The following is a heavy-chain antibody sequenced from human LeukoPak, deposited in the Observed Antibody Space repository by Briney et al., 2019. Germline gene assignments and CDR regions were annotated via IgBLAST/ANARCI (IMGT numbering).Heavy chain of an antibody. J-gene: IGHJ4*02. CDR1: GGTFSSYA. V-gene: IGHV1-69*04. D-gene: IGHD3-22*01. CDR3: ARDDYYDSSGYIDY. Sequence: GASVKVSCTASGGTFSSYAISWVRQAPGQGLEWMGRIIPILGIANYAQKFQGRVTITADKSTSTAYMELSSLRSEDTAVYYCARDDYYDSSGYIDYWGQGTLVTVSS. CDR2: IIPILGIA.